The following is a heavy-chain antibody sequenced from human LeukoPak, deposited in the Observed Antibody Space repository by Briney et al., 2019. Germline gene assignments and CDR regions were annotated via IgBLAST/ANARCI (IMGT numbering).Heavy chain of an antibody. CDR3: ARWEAVVAGFDP. D-gene: IGHD2-15*01. Sequence: SETLSLTCTVSGGSISSSSYYWGWIRQPPGKGLEWIGSIYYSGSTYYNPSLKSRVTISVDTSKNQFSLKLSSVTAADTAVYYCARWEAVVAGFDPWGQGTLVTVSS. J-gene: IGHJ5*02. CDR2: IYYSGST. CDR1: GGSISSSSYY. V-gene: IGHV4-39*01.